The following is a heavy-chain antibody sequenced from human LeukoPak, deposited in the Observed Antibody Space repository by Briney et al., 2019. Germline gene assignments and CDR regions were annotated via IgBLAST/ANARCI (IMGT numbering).Heavy chain of an antibody. J-gene: IGHJ3*02. CDR3: ARHAIYGSGSYGAFDI. Sequence: PSGTLSLTCAVSGGSISSSNWWSWVRQPPGKGLEWIGEIYHSGSTNYNPSLKSRVTISVDKSKNQFFLKLSSVTAADTAVYYCARHAIYGSGSYGAFDIWGQGTMVTVSS. CDR1: GGSISSSNW. V-gene: IGHV4-4*02. D-gene: IGHD3-10*01. CDR2: IYHSGST.